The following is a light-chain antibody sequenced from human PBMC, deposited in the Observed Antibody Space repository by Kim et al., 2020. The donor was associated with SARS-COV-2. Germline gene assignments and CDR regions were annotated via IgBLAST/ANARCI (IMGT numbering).Light chain of an antibody. V-gene: IGKV3-11*01. CDR3: QQRRDWPIT. Sequence: DILLTHSPATLSLSPGERATLSCRANQTIGYYLAWYQQKPGLAPTLLMFDASDRAAGIPDRFSGSGSGTDFTLTINSLEPEDFAVYYCQQRRDWPITFGQGTRLEIK. CDR1: QTIGYY. CDR2: DAS. J-gene: IGKJ5*01.